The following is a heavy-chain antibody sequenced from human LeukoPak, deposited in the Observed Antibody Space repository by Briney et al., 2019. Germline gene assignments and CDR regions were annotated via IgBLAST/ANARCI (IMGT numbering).Heavy chain of an antibody. CDR1: GGTFSIYA. J-gene: IGHJ6*04. V-gene: IGHV1-69*06. D-gene: IGHD3-10*01. CDR3: ARCPGSYYYYYGMDV. Sequence: SVKVSCKASGGTFSIYAISWVRQAPGQGLEWMGGIIPIFDTANYAQKFQGRVTITADRSTSTAYMELSSLRSEDTAVYYCARCPGSYYYYYGMDVWGKGTTVTVSS. CDR2: IIPIFDTA.